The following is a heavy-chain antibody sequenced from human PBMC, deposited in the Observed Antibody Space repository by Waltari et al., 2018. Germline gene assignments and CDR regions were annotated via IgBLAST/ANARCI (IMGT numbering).Heavy chain of an antibody. CDR2: INSAGTTT. J-gene: IGHJ4*02. Sequence: SGFPFSSYWMHWVRQAPGKGLVWVSHINSAGTTTTYADSVKGRFTISRDNAKNTLYLQMNSLRAEDTAVYYCARESSSTFDSWGQGTLVTVSS. D-gene: IGHD6-6*01. CDR3: ARESSSTFDS. CDR1: GFPFSSYW. V-gene: IGHV3-74*01.